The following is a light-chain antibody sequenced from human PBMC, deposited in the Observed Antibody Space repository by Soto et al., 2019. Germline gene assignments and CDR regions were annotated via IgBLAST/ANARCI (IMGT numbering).Light chain of an antibody. CDR1: QSLVYTDGDTH. CDR3: MQGAHWPLT. J-gene: IGKJ1*01. Sequence: DVVLTQSPLSLPVSLGQPASLSCRSSQSLVYTDGDTHLTWFQQRPGQPPRRLIYRVSKRDSVVPDRFSGSGSGTDFTLKISRVEAEDAGSYYCMQGAHWPLTFGQGTKVEIK. CDR2: RVS. V-gene: IGKV2-30*01.